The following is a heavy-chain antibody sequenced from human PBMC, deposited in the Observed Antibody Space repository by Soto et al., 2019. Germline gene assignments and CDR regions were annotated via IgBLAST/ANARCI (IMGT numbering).Heavy chain of an antibody. J-gene: IGHJ1*01. CDR2: IIPIFGTA. CDR3: ARVYYYDSAEYFQH. Sequence: SVKVSCKASGGTFSSYASSWVRQAPGQGLEWMGGIIPIFGTANCAQKFQGRVTITADESTSTAYMELSSLRSEDTAVYYCARVYYYDSAEYFQHWGQGTLVTVSS. D-gene: IGHD3-22*01. V-gene: IGHV1-69*13. CDR1: GGTFSSYA.